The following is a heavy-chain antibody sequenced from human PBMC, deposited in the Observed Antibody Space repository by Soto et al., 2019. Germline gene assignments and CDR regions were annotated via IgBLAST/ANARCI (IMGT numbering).Heavy chain of an antibody. V-gene: IGHV4-61*01. CDR2: ILYSGST. J-gene: IGHJ5*02. CDR3: ARDVTTSGRHPPEST. Sequence: SETLSLTCTVSGGSVSSGNYYWSWIRQSPVKGLEWIGYILYSGSTNYNPSLKSRVSISVDTSKNQFSLTLTSVTAADTAVYYCARDVTTSGRHPPESTWGQGTLVTVSS. CDR1: GGSVSSGNYY. D-gene: IGHD6-19*01.